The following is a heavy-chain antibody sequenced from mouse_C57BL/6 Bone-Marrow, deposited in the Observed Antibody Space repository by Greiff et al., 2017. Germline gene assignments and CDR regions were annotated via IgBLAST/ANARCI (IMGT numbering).Heavy chain of an antibody. CDR1: GFSLSTFGMG. CDR3: ARSLFYYYGSRAWFAY. Sequence: VKLMESGPGILQPSQTLSLTCSFSGFSLSTFGMGVGWIRQPSGKGLEWLAHIWWDDDKYYNPALKSRLTISKDTSKNQVFLKIANVDTADTATDYCARSLFYYYGSRAWFAYWGQGTLVTVSA. CDR2: IWWDDDK. V-gene: IGHV8-8*01. D-gene: IGHD1-1*01. J-gene: IGHJ3*01.